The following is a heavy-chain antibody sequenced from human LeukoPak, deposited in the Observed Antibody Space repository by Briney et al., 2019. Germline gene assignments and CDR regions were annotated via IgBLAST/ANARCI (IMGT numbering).Heavy chain of an antibody. V-gene: IGHV4-61*02. CDR3: ARGGGSWYLVY. CDR2: IYTSGST. Sequence: SETLPLTCTVSGGSISSGSYYWSWIRQPAGKGLEWIGRIYTSGSTNYNPSLKSRVTISVDTSKNQFSLKLSSVTAADTAVYYCARGGGSWYLVYWGQGTLVTVSS. J-gene: IGHJ4*02. CDR1: GGSISSGSYY. D-gene: IGHD6-13*01.